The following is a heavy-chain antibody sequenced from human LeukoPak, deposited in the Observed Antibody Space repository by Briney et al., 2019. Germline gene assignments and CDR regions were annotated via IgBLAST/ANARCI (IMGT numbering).Heavy chain of an antibody. V-gene: IGHV3-48*02. Sequence: QPGGSLRLSCAASGFTFSNYCMKGVRQAPGKGLEWVSYISSSSSTIYHADSVKGRFTVSRDNAKNSLYLQMNSLRDEDTAVYYCARDRYSSGWYYFELWGRGTLVTVSS. D-gene: IGHD6-19*01. J-gene: IGHJ4*02. CDR2: ISSSSSTI. CDR3: ARDRYSSGWYYFEL. CDR1: GFTFSNYC.